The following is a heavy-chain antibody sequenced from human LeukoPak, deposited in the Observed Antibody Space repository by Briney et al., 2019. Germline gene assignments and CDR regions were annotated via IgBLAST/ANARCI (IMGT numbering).Heavy chain of an antibody. CDR3: ARRGLDYGDYYYCDL. J-gene: IGHJ2*01. D-gene: IGHD4-17*01. Sequence: GGSLRLSCAASGFTFSSYAMSWVRQAPGKGLEWVSAISGSGGSTYYADSVKGRFTISRDNSKNSLYLQMNSLRAEDTAVYYCARRGLDYGDYYYCDLWGRGTLVTVSS. V-gene: IGHV3-23*01. CDR1: GFTFSSYA. CDR2: ISGSGGST.